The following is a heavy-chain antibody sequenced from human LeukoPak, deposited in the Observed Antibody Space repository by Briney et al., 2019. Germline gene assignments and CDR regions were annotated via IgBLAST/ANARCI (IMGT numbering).Heavy chain of an antibody. V-gene: IGHV3-48*03. Sequence: PGGSLRLSCAASGFTFSSYEMNWVRQAPGKGLEWVSYISSSGSTIYYADSVKGRFTISRDNAKSSLYLQMNSLRAEDTAVYYCARAVVPAVAGDDTFDIWGQGTMVTVSS. J-gene: IGHJ3*02. CDR3: ARAVVPAVAGDDTFDI. CDR2: ISSSGSTI. CDR1: GFTFSSYE. D-gene: IGHD6-19*01.